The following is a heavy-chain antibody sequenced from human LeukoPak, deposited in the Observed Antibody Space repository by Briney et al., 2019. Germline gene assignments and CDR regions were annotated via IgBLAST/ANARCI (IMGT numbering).Heavy chain of an antibody. Sequence: PSETLSLTCTVSGGSISSYYWSWLRQPPGKGLEWIGYIYYSGSTNYNPSLKSRVTISVDTSKNQFSLKLSSVTAADTAVYYCAREDIAAAATGWFDPWGQGTLVTVSS. CDR3: AREDIAAAATGWFDP. CDR1: GGSISSYY. V-gene: IGHV4-59*01. J-gene: IGHJ5*02. CDR2: IYYSGST. D-gene: IGHD6-13*01.